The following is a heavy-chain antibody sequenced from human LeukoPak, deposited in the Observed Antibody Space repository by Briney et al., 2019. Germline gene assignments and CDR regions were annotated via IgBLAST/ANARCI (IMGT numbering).Heavy chain of an antibody. V-gene: IGHV3-23*01. CDR1: GFTFSSYA. Sequence: GGSLRLSCAASGFTFSSYAMSWVRQAPGKGLEWVSATSGSGGSTYYADSVKGRFTISRDNSKNTLYLQMNSLRAEDTAVYYCAKAVRCSSTSCYHFDYWGQGTLVTVSS. CDR2: TSGSGGST. CDR3: AKAVRCSSTSCYHFDY. D-gene: IGHD2-2*01. J-gene: IGHJ4*02.